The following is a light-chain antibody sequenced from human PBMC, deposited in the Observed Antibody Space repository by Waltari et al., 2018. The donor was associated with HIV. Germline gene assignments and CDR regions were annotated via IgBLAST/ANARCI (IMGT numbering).Light chain of an antibody. Sequence: QSALTQPASVSGSLGQSITLSCIGTSSDIGSYHYVSWYQHHPDKAPTLVLYGANAPPSGVPFRFSGSKSGNTASLTISGLQAEDEADYYCSSYTSTSTLLFGGGTKVTVL. J-gene: IGLJ3*02. CDR3: SSYTSTSTLL. CDR1: SSDIGSYHY. V-gene: IGLV2-14*01. CDR2: GAN.